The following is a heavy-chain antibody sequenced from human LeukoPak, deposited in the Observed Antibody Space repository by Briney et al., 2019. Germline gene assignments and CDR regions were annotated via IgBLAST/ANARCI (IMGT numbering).Heavy chain of an antibody. CDR2: MRYDGSDK. CDR1: GFTFANYG. V-gene: IGHV3-30*02. CDR3: ARKSGNPTGQGRFDF. Sequence: GGSLRLSCAASGFTFANYGMHWVRQAPGKGLEWVSFMRYDGSDKFYADSVKGRFTISRDNSKNTLYLQMNSLRGDDTAVYYCARKSGNPTGQGRFDFWGQGALVTVSS. J-gene: IGHJ4*02. D-gene: IGHD1-26*01.